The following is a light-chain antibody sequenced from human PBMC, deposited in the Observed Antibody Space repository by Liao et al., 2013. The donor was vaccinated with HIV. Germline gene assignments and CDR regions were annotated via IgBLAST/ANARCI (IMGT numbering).Light chain of an antibody. V-gene: IGLV3-1*01. CDR2: QDT. Sequence: SYELTQPPSVSVSPGQTASITCSGDKLGDKYACWYQQKPGQSPVVVIYQDTKRPLGIPERFSGSNSGNTATLTISGTQAMDEADYYCQAWDSSTLVFGGGTKLTVL. CDR1: KLGDKY. CDR3: QAWDSSTLV. J-gene: IGLJ2*01.